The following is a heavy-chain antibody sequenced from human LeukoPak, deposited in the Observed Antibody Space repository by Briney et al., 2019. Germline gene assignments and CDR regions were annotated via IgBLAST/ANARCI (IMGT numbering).Heavy chain of an antibody. Sequence: GGSLRLSCAASGFTFSSYAMSWVRQAPGKGLEWASAISGSGGSTYYADSVKGRFTISRDNSKNTLYLQMNSLRAEDTAVYYCAKAPYYDFWSGYPNWFDPWGQGTLVTVSS. CDR1: GFTFSSYA. CDR3: AKAPYYDFWSGYPNWFDP. D-gene: IGHD3-3*01. J-gene: IGHJ5*02. CDR2: ISGSGGST. V-gene: IGHV3-23*01.